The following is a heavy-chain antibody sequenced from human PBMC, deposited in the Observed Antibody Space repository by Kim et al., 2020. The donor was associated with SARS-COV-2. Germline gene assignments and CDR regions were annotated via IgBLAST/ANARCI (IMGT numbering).Heavy chain of an antibody. Sequence: GGSLRLSCAASRFSFSIYDMHWVRQAPGKGLEWLASIGSDGNMEYYVESVKGRFTPSRDNSKNTMYLQMNNLRLEDTAVYHCARDRSSVKSLDVWGRGTAVTVSS. CDR1: RFSFSIYD. J-gene: IGHJ6*02. CDR3: ARDRSSVKSLDV. CDR2: IGSDGNME. D-gene: IGHD2-2*01. V-gene: IGHV3-33*08.